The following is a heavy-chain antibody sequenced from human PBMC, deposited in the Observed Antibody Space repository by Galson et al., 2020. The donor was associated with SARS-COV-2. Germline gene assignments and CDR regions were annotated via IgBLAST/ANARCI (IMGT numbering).Heavy chain of an antibody. D-gene: IGHD1-1*01. CDR3: ARDAYKGGVFDF. Sequence: GESLKISCAASGFSFSSYNMNWVRQAPGKGLEWISKISSSGNTIYSAGSVKGRFTISRDNDKNSLFLQMNNLRDEDTAVYYCARDAYKGGVFDFRGQGSLVTVSS. CDR1: GFSFSSYN. CDR2: ISSSGNTI. J-gene: IGHJ4*02. V-gene: IGHV3-48*02.